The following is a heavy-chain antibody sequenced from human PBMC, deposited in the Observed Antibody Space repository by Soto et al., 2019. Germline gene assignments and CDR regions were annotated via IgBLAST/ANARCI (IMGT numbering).Heavy chain of an antibody. CDR1: GYTFTSYG. V-gene: IGHV1-18*01. CDR3: ARDFDSGSASDAFDI. Sequence: QVQLVQSGAEVKKPGASVKVSCKASGYTFTSYGISWVRQAPGQGLEWMGWISAYNGNTNYAQKLQGRVTMTTDTSTSKAYRELRSLRSDDTAVYYCARDFDSGSASDAFDIWGQGTMVTVSS. D-gene: IGHD1-26*01. CDR2: ISAYNGNT. J-gene: IGHJ3*02.